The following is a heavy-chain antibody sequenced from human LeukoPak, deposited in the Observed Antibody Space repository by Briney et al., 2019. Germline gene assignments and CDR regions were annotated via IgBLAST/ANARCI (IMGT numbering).Heavy chain of an antibody. Sequence: GGSLRLSCAASGFTFSSYSMNWVRQAPGKGLEWVSSISSSSSYIYYADSVKGRFTISRDNAKNSLYLQMNSLRAEDTAVYYCAKLAYTYYFDYWGQGTLVTVSS. CDR3: AKLAYTYYFDY. D-gene: IGHD1-1*01. CDR1: GFTFSSYS. V-gene: IGHV3-21*01. CDR2: ISSSSSYI. J-gene: IGHJ4*02.